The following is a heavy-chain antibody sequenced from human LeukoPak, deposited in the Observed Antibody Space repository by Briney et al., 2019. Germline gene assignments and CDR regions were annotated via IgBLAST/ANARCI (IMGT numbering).Heavy chain of an antibody. CDR2: IYYSGST. Sequence: SETLSLTCTVSGGSISSYYWSWIRQPPGKRLEWIGYIYYSGSTNYNPSLKSRVTISVDTSENQFSLKLSSVTAADTAVYYCARDDYGSGILGYWGQGTLVTVSS. CDR3: ARDDYGSGILGY. D-gene: IGHD3-10*01. J-gene: IGHJ4*02. CDR1: GGSISSYY. V-gene: IGHV4-59*01.